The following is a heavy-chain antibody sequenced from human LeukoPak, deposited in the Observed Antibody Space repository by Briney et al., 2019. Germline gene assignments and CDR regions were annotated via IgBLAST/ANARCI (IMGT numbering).Heavy chain of an antibody. Sequence: PGRSLRLSCAASGFTFSSYGMHWVRQAPGRGLEWVAVISYDGSNKYYADSVKGRFTISRDNSKNTLYLQMNSLRAEDTAVYYCAKDRWYIAMGLFDYWGQGTLVTVSS. CDR3: AKDRWYIAMGLFDY. V-gene: IGHV3-30*18. D-gene: IGHD5-18*01. CDR2: ISYDGSNK. J-gene: IGHJ4*02. CDR1: GFTFSSYG.